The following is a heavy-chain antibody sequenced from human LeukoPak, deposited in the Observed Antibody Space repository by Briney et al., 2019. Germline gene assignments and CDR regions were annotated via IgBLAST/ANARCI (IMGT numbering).Heavy chain of an antibody. CDR3: ARDLRSSIATFDY. V-gene: IGHV3-21*01. D-gene: IGHD6-6*01. CDR2: ITSGGST. CDR1: GFTFSIYG. Sequence: PGGTLRLSCAASGFTFSIYGMTWVRQAPGKGLEWVSAITSGGSTYYADSVKGRFTISRDNAKNSLYLQMNSLRAEDTAVYYCARDLRSSIATFDYWGQGTLVTVSS. J-gene: IGHJ4*02.